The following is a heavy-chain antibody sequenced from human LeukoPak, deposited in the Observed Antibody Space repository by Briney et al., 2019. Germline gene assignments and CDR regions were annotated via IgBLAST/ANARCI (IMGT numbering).Heavy chain of an antibody. J-gene: IGHJ6*03. CDR2: ITSSGAYI. CDR3: ARDPYNGNYGDYYYYYMDV. V-gene: IGHV3-21*01. D-gene: IGHD1-26*01. Sequence: GGSLRLSCAASGFTVSSNYMSWVRQTPGKGLEWVSSITSSGAYIYYADSVKGRFTISRDNAKNSLSLQMNSLRAEDTAVYYCARDPYNGNYGDYYYYYMDVWGKGTTVTISS. CDR1: GFTVSSNY.